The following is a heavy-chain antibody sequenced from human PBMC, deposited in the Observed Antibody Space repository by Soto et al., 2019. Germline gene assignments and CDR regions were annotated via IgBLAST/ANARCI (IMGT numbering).Heavy chain of an antibody. CDR3: ARDFLGDSRKTGHYYGMDV. Sequence: ASVKVSCKASGYTFTSYGISWVRQAPGQGLEWMGWISAYNGNTNYAQKLQGRVNMTTDTSTSTAYMELRSLRSDDTAVYYCARDFLGDSRKTGHYYGMDVWGQGTTVTVSS. D-gene: IGHD3-16*01. CDR2: ISAYNGNT. CDR1: GYTFTSYG. J-gene: IGHJ6*02. V-gene: IGHV1-18*01.